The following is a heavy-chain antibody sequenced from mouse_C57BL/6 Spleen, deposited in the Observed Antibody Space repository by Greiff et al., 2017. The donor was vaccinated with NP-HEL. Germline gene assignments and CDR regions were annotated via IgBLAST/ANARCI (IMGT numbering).Heavy chain of an antibody. D-gene: IGHD1-1*01. Sequence: VQLQQSGPGLVKPSQSLSLTCSVTGYSITSGYYWNWIRQFPGNKLEWMGYISYDGSNNYNPSLKNRISITRDTSKNQFFLKLNSVTTEDTATYYCARDRFTTVVDWYFDVWGTGTTVTVSS. V-gene: IGHV3-6*01. J-gene: IGHJ1*03. CDR3: ARDRFTTVVDWYFDV. CDR2: ISYDGSN. CDR1: GYSITSGYY.